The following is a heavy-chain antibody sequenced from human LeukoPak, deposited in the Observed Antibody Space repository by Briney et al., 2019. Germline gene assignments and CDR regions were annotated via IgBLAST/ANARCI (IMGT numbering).Heavy chain of an antibody. Sequence: SETLSLTCAVYGGSFSGYYWSWIRQPPGKGLEWIGEINHSGSTNYNPSLKSRVTISVDTSKNQFSLKLSSVTAADTAVYYCARGFRSDLNWFDPWGQGTLVTVSS. V-gene: IGHV4-34*01. CDR1: GGSFSGYY. CDR2: INHSGST. CDR3: ARGFRSDLNWFDP. J-gene: IGHJ5*02. D-gene: IGHD2-15*01.